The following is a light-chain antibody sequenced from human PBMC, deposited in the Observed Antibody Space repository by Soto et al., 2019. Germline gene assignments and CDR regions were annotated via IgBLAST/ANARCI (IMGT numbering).Light chain of an antibody. J-gene: IGKJ5*01. CDR1: QDISRW. CDR3: QQADSFPLP. Sequence: DIQMTQSPSSVSASVGDRVTITCRASQDISRWLAWYQQKPGKAPELLIYVASKLQSGVPSRFTGSGSGTEFTLTINRLQREDFATYYCQQADSFPLPFGQGTRLEIK. CDR2: VAS. V-gene: IGKV1-12*01.